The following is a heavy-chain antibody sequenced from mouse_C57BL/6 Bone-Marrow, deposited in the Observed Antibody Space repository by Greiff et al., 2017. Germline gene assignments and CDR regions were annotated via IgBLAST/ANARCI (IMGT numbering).Heavy chain of an antibody. CDR3: ARSYYGNYEWYFDV. CDR1: GYTFTSYW. Sequence: QVQLQQPGAELVKPGASVKLSCKASGYTFTSYWMHWVKQRPGQGLEWIGMIHPNSGSTNYNEKFKSKATLTVDKSSSTAYMQLSSLTSEDSAVYYCARSYYGNYEWYFDVWGTGTTVTVSS. V-gene: IGHV1-64*01. J-gene: IGHJ1*03. CDR2: IHPNSGST. D-gene: IGHD2-1*01.